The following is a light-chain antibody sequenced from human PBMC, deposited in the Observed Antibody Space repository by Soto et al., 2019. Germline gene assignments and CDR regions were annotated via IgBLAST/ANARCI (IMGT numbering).Light chain of an antibody. Sequence: DIQMTQSPSTLSASVGDRVTITCRASQSISNYLAWYQQKPGKAPKLLIYKASNLESGVPSRFSGSGSGTEFTLTISSLQPDDFATYYCQQYDSYSRTFGQGTKVEIK. CDR3: QQYDSYSRT. V-gene: IGKV1-5*03. CDR1: QSISNY. J-gene: IGKJ1*01. CDR2: KAS.